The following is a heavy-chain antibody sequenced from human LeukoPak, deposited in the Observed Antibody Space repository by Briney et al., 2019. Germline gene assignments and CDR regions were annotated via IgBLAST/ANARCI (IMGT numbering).Heavy chain of an antibody. J-gene: IGHJ3*02. D-gene: IGHD1-7*01. Sequence: GGSLRLSCAASGFTFSSYAMHWVRQAPGKGLEYVSAISSNGDRTYYVDSVKGRFTISRDNFKNTLHLQVSSLRAEDTAVYYCVKDGQSNSWNLGAFAIWGQGTMVTVSS. CDR2: ISSNGDRT. CDR3: VKDGQSNSWNLGAFAI. V-gene: IGHV3-64D*09. CDR1: GFTFSSYA.